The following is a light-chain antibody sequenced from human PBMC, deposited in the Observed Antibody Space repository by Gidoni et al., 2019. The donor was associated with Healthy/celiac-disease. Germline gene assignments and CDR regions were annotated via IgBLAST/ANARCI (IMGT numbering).Light chain of an antibody. J-gene: IGKJ5*01. CDR2: DAS. CDR1: QSVSSY. CDR3: QQRSNWPPIT. V-gene: IGKV3-11*01. Sequence: ESVLTQSTATLSLSPGERATLSCRASQSVSSYLAWYQQKPGQAPRLLIYDASNRATGIPAMFSGSGSGTDFTLTISSLEPEDFAVYYCQQRSNWPPITFGQXTRLEIK.